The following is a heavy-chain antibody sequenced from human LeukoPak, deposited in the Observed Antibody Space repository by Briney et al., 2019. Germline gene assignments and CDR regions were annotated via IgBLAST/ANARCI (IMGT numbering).Heavy chain of an antibody. CDR2: INGGDGNT. V-gene: IGHV1-3*01. Sequence: ASVKVSCKTSGYTFSTYAIQWVRQAPGQRLEWMGWINGGDGNTKFSQKFQGRVTITRDTSARSSYMELSSLRPEDTAVYYCARSYIVVVPAVYFDYWGRGTLVAVSS. J-gene: IGHJ4*02. CDR3: ARSYIVVVPAVYFDY. CDR1: GYTFSTYA. D-gene: IGHD2-2*01.